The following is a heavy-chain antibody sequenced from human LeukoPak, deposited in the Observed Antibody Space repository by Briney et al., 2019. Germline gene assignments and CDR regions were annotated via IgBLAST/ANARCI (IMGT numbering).Heavy chain of an antibody. CDR3: TTDSGGYSYGYNY. CDR2: IKSKTDGGTT. CDR1: GSTLSNAW. D-gene: IGHD5-18*01. V-gene: IGHV3-15*01. Sequence: GGSLRLSCAASGSTLSNAWMSWARQAPGKGLEWVGRIKSKTDGGTTDYAAPVKGRFTISRDDSKNTLYLQMNSLKTEDTAVYYCTTDSGGYSYGYNYWGQGTLVTVSS. J-gene: IGHJ4*02.